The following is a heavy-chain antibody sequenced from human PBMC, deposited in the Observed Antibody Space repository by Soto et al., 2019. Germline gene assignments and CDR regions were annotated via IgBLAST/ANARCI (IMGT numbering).Heavy chain of an antibody. CDR1: GFTFSDDY. J-gene: IGHJ4*02. Sequence: QVQLVESGGGLVKPGGSLRLSCAASGFTFSDDYMSWIRQAPGKGLECISYISSSGSTIYYADSVKGRFTTSRANARTSLYLQMNRLRAEDTAVYYCARVQLAWIHLWHKGFDYWGLGPLVTVSS. CDR3: ARVQLAWIHLWHKGFDY. D-gene: IGHD5-18*01. V-gene: IGHV3-11*01. CDR2: ISSSGSTI.